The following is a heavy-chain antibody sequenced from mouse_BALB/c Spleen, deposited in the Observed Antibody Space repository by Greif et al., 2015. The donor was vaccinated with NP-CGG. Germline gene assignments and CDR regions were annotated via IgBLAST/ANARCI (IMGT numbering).Heavy chain of an antibody. V-gene: IGHV5-9-3*01. CDR2: ISSGGSYT. J-gene: IGHJ2*01. CDR1: GFTFSSYA. CDR3: ARHGNYDY. D-gene: IGHD1-1*02. Sequence: EVKLMESGGGLVKPGGSLKLSCAASGFTFSSYAMSWVRQTPEKRLEWVATISSGGSYTYYPDSVKGRFTISRDNAKNTLYLQMSSLRSEDTAMYYCARHGNYDYWGRGTTLTVSS.